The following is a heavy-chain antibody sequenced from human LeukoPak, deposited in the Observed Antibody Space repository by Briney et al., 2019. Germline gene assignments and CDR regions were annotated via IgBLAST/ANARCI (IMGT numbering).Heavy chain of an antibody. CDR2: IIPILGIA. CDR3: ARDMEVGVVIIRVDAFDI. V-gene: IGHV1-69*04. CDR1: GGTFSSYT. Sequence: SVKVSCKASGGTFSSYTISWVRQAPGQGLEWMGRIIPILGIANYAQKFQGRVTITADKSMSTAYMELSSLRSEDTAVYYCARDMEVGVVIIRVDAFDIWGQGTMVTVSS. D-gene: IGHD3-3*01. J-gene: IGHJ3*02.